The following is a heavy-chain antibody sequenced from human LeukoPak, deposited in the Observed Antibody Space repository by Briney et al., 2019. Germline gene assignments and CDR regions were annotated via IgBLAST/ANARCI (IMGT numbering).Heavy chain of an antibody. Sequence: GGSLRLSCAASGFTFSSYAMSWVRQAPGKGLEWVSAISGSGGSTYYAGSVKGRFTISRDNSKNTLYLQMNSLRAEDTAVYYCAKDRDYGSNFDYWGQGTLVTVSS. V-gene: IGHV3-23*01. D-gene: IGHD3-16*01. J-gene: IGHJ4*02. CDR2: ISGSGGST. CDR3: AKDRDYGSNFDY. CDR1: GFTFSSYA.